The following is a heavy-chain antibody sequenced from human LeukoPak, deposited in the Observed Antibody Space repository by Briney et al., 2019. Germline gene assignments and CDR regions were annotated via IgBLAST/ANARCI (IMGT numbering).Heavy chain of an antibody. CDR2: IYPGDSDT. V-gene: IGHV5-51*01. D-gene: IGHD2-21*02. CDR1: GYSFPSYW. Sequence: GESLKISCKGSGYSFPSYWLGWVRQMPGKGLEGMGIIYPGDSDTRYSPSFQGQVTISADKSISTAYLQWSSLKASDTAMSYCARLRECGGDCYWARYFDYWGQGTLVTVSS. CDR3: ARLRECGGDCYWARYFDY. J-gene: IGHJ4*02.